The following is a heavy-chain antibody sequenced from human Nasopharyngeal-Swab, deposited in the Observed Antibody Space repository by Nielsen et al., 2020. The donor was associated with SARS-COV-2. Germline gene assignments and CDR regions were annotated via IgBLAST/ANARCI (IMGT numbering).Heavy chain of an antibody. CDR3: LRDDGEVAGAAPVGPAGGY. J-gene: IGHJ4*02. CDR1: GYTFTDYY. V-gene: IGHV1-2*06. D-gene: IGHD2-15*01. Sequence: ASVKVSCKTSGYTFTDYYMNWVRQAPGQGLQWMGRINPNTGRTDSAQKFQGRVTMTRDTSITTVYMELSSLGSDDTAIFYCLRDDGEVAGAAPVGPAGGYWGQGTPVTVSS. CDR2: INPNTGRT.